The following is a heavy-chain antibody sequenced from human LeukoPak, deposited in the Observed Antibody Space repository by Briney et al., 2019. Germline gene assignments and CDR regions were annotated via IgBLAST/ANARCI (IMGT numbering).Heavy chain of an antibody. D-gene: IGHD6-13*01. J-gene: IGHJ2*01. Sequence: SETLSLTCTVSGGSISSGSYYWSWLRQPAGTGLEWIGRIYSSGSTNYNPSLKSRVTISVDTSKNQFSLKLSSVTAADTAVYYCARVYYSSSYDYWYFDLWGRGTLVTVSS. CDR2: IYSSGST. V-gene: IGHV4-61*02. CDR1: GGSISSGSYY. CDR3: ARVYYSSSYDYWYFDL.